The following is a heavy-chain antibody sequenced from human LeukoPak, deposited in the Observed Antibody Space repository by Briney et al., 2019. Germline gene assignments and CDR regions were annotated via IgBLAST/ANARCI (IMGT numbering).Heavy chain of an antibody. Sequence: GMSLRLSCAASGFSFSTYAMHWVRQAPGKGLDWVAMIWSDGSNQHYADSVKGRFTISRDNSRNTLYLQMNSLRAEDTAVYYCAREGAGSAFDIWGQGTMVTVSS. CDR3: AREGAGSAFDI. CDR1: GFSFSTYA. J-gene: IGHJ3*02. V-gene: IGHV3-33*01. D-gene: IGHD6-13*01. CDR2: IWSDGSNQ.